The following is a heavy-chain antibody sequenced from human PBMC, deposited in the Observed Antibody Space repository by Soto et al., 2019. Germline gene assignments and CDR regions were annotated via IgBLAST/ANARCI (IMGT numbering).Heavy chain of an antibody. CDR3: ARAPPWQLEMPKMDYYYGMDV. J-gene: IGHJ6*02. V-gene: IGHV4-59*01. CDR1: GGSISSYY. CDR2: IYYSGST. D-gene: IGHD6-6*01. Sequence: SETLSLTCTVSGGSISSYYWSWIRQPPGKGLEWIGYIYYSGSTNYNPSLKIRVTISVDTSKNQFSLKLSSVTAADTAVYYCARAPPWQLEMPKMDYYYGMDVWGQGTTVTVSS.